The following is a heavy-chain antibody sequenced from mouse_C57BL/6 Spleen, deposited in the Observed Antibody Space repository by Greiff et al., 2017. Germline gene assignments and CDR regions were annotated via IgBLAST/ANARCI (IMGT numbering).Heavy chain of an antibody. V-gene: IGHV5-16*01. Sequence: EVQLQESEGGLVQPGSSMKLSCTASGFTFSDYYMAWVRQVPEKGLEWVANINYDGSSTYYLDSLKSRCIISRDNAKNILYLQMSSLKSEDTATYYCARDFDDYDGDWYFDVWGTGTTVTVSS. D-gene: IGHD2-4*01. J-gene: IGHJ1*03. CDR2: INYDGSST. CDR1: GFTFSDYY. CDR3: ARDFDDYDGDWYFDV.